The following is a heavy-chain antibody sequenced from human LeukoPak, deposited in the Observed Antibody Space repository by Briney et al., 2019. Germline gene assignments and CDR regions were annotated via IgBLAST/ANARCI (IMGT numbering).Heavy chain of an antibody. D-gene: IGHD3-10*01. CDR3: ARAGSGSYYPNVYYYYGMDF. Sequence: GGSLRLSCAASGFTVSSSYMSWVRQAPGKGLEWVSVIYSGGSTYYADSVKGRFTISRDNSKNTLYVQMNSLRAEDTAVYYCARAGSGSYYPNVYYYYGMDFWGQGTTVTVSS. CDR1: GFTVSSSY. V-gene: IGHV3-66*01. CDR2: IYSGGST. J-gene: IGHJ6*02.